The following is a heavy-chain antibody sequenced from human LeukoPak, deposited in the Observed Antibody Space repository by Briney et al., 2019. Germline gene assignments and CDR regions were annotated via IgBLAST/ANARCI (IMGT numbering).Heavy chain of an antibody. Sequence: GRSLRLSCAASGFTFSSYAMHWVRQAPGKGLEWVAVISYDGSNKYYADSVKGRFTISRDNSKNTLYLQMNSLRAEDTAVYYCARSLSRVGATIRFYYYYGMDVWGQGTTVTVSS. D-gene: IGHD1-26*01. CDR1: GFTFSSYA. CDR3: ARSLSRVGATIRFYYYYGMDV. J-gene: IGHJ6*02. CDR2: ISYDGSNK. V-gene: IGHV3-30-3*01.